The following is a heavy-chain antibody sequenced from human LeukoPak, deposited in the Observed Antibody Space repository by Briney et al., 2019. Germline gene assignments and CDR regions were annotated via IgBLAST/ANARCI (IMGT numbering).Heavy chain of an antibody. Sequence: GGSLRLSCAASGFTFSSYGMHWVRQAPGKGLEWVAFIRYDGSNKYYADSVKGRFTISRDNSKNTLYLQMNSLRAEDTAVYYCAKVPSRIVGATAPFGYWGQGTLVTVSS. CDR2: IRYDGSNK. J-gene: IGHJ4*02. CDR1: GFTFSSYG. CDR3: AKVPSRIVGATAPFGY. V-gene: IGHV3-30*02. D-gene: IGHD1-26*01.